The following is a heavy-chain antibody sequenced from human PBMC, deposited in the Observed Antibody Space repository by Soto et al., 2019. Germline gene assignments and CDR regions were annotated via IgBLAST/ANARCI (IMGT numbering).Heavy chain of an antibody. D-gene: IGHD3-3*01. Sequence: QVQLVESGGGVVQPGRSLRLSCAASGFSCSSYGMHWVRQAPGKGLEWLAVIWFDGSRKNHADSVKGRFTISRDNSKNTLYLQMNSLRAEDTAVYYCARSNYDFWSGYYYPDYCGQGTLVTVSS. J-gene: IGHJ4*02. CDR2: IWFDGSRK. V-gene: IGHV3-33*01. CDR3: ARSNYDFWSGYYYPDY. CDR1: GFSCSSYG.